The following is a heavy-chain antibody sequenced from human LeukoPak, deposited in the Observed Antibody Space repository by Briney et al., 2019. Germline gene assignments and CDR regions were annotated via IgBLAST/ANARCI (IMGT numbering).Heavy chain of an antibody. CDR1: GYIFTGYY. CDR3: ARGWYYYDSSGHSDI. Sequence: ASVKVSCKASGYIFTGYYMHWVRQAPGQGLEWMGWINPNSGDTNYAQKFQGRVTMTRDTSISTAYMELSRLRSDDTAVYYCARGWYYYDSSGHSDIWGQGTMVTVSS. J-gene: IGHJ3*02. V-gene: IGHV1-2*02. CDR2: INPNSGDT. D-gene: IGHD3-22*01.